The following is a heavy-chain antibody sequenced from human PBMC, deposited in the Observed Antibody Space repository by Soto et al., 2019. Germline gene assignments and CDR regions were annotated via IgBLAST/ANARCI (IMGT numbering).Heavy chain of an antibody. D-gene: IGHD3-22*01. CDR3: ARGLGDSSGYYYENAFDS. V-gene: IGHV4-59*01. J-gene: IGHJ3*02. CDR2: IYHSGSS. Sequence: QVQLQESGPGLVKPSETLSLTCTVSGGSISSYYWSWVRQPPGKGLEWIGYIYHSGSSNYNPSLKRRVIKSVDTSQDQFSLKLSPVTAADTAVDYCARGLGDSSGYYYENAFDSWGQGTMVTASS. CDR1: GGSISSYY.